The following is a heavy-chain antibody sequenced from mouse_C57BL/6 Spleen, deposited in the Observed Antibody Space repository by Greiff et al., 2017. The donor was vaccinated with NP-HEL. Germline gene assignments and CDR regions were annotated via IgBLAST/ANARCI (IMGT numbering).Heavy chain of an antibody. CDR2: ISSGSSTL. D-gene: IGHD1-1*01. J-gene: IGHJ4*01. V-gene: IGHV5-17*01. CDR3: ARKYGSSPYAMDY. Sequence: EVKLVESGGGLVKPGGSLKLSCAASGFTFSDYGMHWVRQAPEKGLEWVAYISSGSSTLYYADTVKGRFTISSDYAKNTLFLQMTSLRSEDTAMYYCARKYGSSPYAMDYWGQGTSVTVSS. CDR1: GFTFSDYG.